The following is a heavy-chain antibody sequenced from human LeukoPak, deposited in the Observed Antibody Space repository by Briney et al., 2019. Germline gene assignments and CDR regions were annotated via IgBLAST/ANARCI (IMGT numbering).Heavy chain of an antibody. J-gene: IGHJ4*02. CDR1: GDSINSGPYY. V-gene: IGHV4-31*03. Sequence: SETLSLTCTVSGDSINSGPYYWSWIRQHPGKGLEWIGYIHYSGSTYYNPSLKSRIIISVDTSKNQFSLKLSSVTAADTAMYYCARYCSSTKCPFDYWGQGTLVTVSS. CDR2: IHYSGST. CDR3: ARYCSSTKCPFDY. D-gene: IGHD2-2*01.